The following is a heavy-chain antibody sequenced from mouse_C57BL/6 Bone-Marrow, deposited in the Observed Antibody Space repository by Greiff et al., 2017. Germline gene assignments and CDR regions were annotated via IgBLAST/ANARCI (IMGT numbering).Heavy chain of an antibody. J-gene: IGHJ2*01. CDR1: GFNIKDDY. CDR2: IDPENGDT. Sequence: VQLQQSGAELVRPGASVKLSCTASGFNIKDDYMHWVKQRPEQGLEWIGWIDPENGDTEYASKFQGKATITADTSSNPAYLQLSSLTSEDTAVYYCTVYYDYDDEGDYWGQGTTLTVSS. CDR3: TVYYDYDDEGDY. D-gene: IGHD2-4*01. V-gene: IGHV14-4*01.